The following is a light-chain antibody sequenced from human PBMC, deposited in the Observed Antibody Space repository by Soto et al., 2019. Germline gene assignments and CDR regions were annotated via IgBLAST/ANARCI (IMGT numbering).Light chain of an antibody. V-gene: IGKV1-5*01. CDR3: QMDNSYAFP. CDR1: QSISSW. Sequence: DIQMTQSPSTLSASVGDRVTITCRASQSISSWLAWYQQKPGKAPKLLIYDASSLESGFPSRFNGSVSETEFPLTISLLQPDDVAAYYCQMDNSYAFPFGQGTRLEIK. J-gene: IGKJ5*01. CDR2: DAS.